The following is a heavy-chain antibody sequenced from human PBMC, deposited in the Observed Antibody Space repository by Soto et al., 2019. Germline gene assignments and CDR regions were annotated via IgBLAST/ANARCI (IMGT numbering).Heavy chain of an antibody. CDR1: GGSISSYY. CDR3: ASTFAPATSGYYYYYGMDV. J-gene: IGHJ6*02. V-gene: IGHV4-59*01. Sequence: SETLSLTCTVSGGSISSYYWSWIRQPPGKGLEWIGYIYYSGSTNYNPSLKSRVTISVDTSENQFSLKLSSVTAADTAVYYCASTFAPATSGYYYYYGMDVWGQGTTVTVSS. D-gene: IGHD6-25*01. CDR2: IYYSGST.